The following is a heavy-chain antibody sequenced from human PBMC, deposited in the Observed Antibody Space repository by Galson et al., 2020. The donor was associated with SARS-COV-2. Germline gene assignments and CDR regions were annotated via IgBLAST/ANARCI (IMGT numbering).Heavy chain of an antibody. CDR1: GFTFSNYV. CDR2: ISSDGSNS. CDR3: ARGGEWELPYYVDY. V-gene: IGHV3-30*04. D-gene: IGHD1-26*01. J-gene: IGHJ4*02. Sequence: GESLKISCAASGFTFSNYVMHLVRPAPGKGPEWVAVISSDGSNSFYADSLKGRFTISRDNSKSTLYLQMNSLRAEDTAVYYCARGGEWELPYYVDYGGQGTLVTVSS.